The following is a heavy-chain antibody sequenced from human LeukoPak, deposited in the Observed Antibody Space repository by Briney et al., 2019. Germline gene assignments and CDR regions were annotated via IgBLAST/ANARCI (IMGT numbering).Heavy chain of an antibody. J-gene: IGHJ4*02. CDR2: IITIFGTA. CDR3: ASSDRREWMYYYDSSGYFTPLFDY. V-gene: IGHV1-69*05. Sequence: SVKVSCKASGGTFGSYAISWVRQAPGQGLEWMGGIITIFGTANYAQKFQGRVTITTDESTSTAYMELSSLRSEDTAVYYCASSDRREWMYYYDSSGYFTPLFDYWGQGTLVTVSS. CDR1: GGTFGSYA. D-gene: IGHD3-22*01.